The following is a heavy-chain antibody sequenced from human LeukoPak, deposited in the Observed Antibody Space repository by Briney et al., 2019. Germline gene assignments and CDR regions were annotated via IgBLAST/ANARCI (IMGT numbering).Heavy chain of an antibody. CDR1: GFTFSTYW. J-gene: IGHJ4*02. CDR3: ARDSAGNDY. Sequence: GGSLRLSCAASGFTFSTYWMSWVRQAPGKGLEWVANIKQDGSEKYYVDSVKGRFTISRDNAKISLYLQMNSLRAEDTAMYYCARDSAGNDYWGQGTLVTVSS. D-gene: IGHD6-13*01. CDR2: IKQDGSEK. V-gene: IGHV3-7*01.